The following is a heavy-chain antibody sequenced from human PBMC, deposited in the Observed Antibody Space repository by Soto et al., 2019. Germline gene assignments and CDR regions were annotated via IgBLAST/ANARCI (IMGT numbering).Heavy chain of an antibody. CDR2: IIPIFATA. V-gene: IGHV1-69*01. J-gene: IGHJ4*02. Sequence: QVQLVQSGAEVKKPGSSVKVSCKASGGTFSNYAINWVRQAPGQGLEWMGGIIPIFATANYAQKFQGRVTITADESTSTAYLDLSSLRSEDTAVYYCARPVEMATISMSYLFYWGQGTLVTVSS. CDR3: ARPVEMATISMSYLFY. CDR1: GGTFSNYA. D-gene: IGHD5-12*01.